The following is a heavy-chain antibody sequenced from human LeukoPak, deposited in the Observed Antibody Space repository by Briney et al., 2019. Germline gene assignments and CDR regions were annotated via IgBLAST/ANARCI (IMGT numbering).Heavy chain of an antibody. J-gene: IGHJ3*02. CDR1: GFTFSSYA. D-gene: IGHD5-18*01. CDR3: AKSSTAMATTYDAFDI. V-gene: IGHV3-23*01. CDR2: ISGSGGST. Sequence: GGSPRLSCAASGFTFSSYAMSWVRQAPGKGLEWVSAISGSGGSTYYADSVKGRFTISRDNSKNTLYLQMNSLRAEDTAVYYCAKSSTAMATTYDAFDIWGQGTMVTVSS.